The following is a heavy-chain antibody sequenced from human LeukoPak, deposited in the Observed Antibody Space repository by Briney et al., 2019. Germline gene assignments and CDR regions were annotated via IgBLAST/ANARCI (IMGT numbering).Heavy chain of an antibody. CDR1: GYTLTELS. D-gene: IGHD3-10*01. V-gene: IGHV1-24*01. CDR2: FYPEDGET. J-gene: IGHJ4*02. CDR3: ATSGAMVRGALDY. Sequence: ASVTVSCKVSGYTLTELSMHWVRQAPGKGLEWMGGFYPEDGETIYAQKFQGRVTMTEDTSTDTAYMELSSLRSEDTAVYYCATSGAMVRGALDYWGQGTLVTVSS.